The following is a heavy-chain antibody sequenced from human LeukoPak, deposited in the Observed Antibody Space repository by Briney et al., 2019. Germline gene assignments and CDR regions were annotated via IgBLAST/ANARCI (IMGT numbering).Heavy chain of an antibody. Sequence: PSETLSLTCTVSGGSISSSSYYWGWIRQPPGKGLEWIGSIYYSGSTNYNPSLRSRVTISVDTSKNQFSLNLSSVTAADTAVYYCARGHIAAAGADYWGQGTLVTVSS. CDR3: ARGHIAAAGADY. CDR1: GGSISSSSYY. D-gene: IGHD6-13*01. J-gene: IGHJ4*02. V-gene: IGHV4-39*07. CDR2: IYYSGST.